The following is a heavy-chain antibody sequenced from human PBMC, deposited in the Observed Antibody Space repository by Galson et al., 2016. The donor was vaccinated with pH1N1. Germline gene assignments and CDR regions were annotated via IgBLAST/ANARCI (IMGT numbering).Heavy chain of an antibody. CDR3: VRSTGYNKVNGPFDV. V-gene: IGHV1-69*01. Sequence: SCKASGGPLSSYATGWVRQAPGQGPEWMGGIMPIFGTTKYEQKFQGRVTITADEMSGSAYMELSGLTSMDTAVYYCVRSTGYNKVNGPFDVWGQGKLVIVSS. CDR1: GGPLSSYA. D-gene: IGHD1-14*01. J-gene: IGHJ3*01. CDR2: IMPIFGTT.